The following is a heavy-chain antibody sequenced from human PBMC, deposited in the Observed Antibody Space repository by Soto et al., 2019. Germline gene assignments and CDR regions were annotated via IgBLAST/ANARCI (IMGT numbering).Heavy chain of an antibody. CDR3: XXXXXXXXXELSH. CDR2: IYYNGST. Sequence: QVQLQESGPGLVKPSQTLSLTCTVIGGSIRSPNYYWSWIRQHPGKGLEWIGNIYYNGSTNYTPSLXXXXXXXXXXXXXXXXXXXXXXXXXXXXXXXXXXXXXXXXXELSHWGQGTLVTVSS. V-gene: IGHV4-30-4*01. CDR1: GGSIRSPNYY. J-gene: IGHJ4*02.